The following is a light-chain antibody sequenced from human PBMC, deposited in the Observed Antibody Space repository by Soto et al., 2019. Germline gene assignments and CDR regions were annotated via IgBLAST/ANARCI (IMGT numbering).Light chain of an antibody. J-gene: IGLJ1*01. V-gene: IGLV2-11*01. CDR2: DVS. CDR3: CSYAGSYTYV. CDR1: SRDVGGYNY. Sequence: QSVLTQPRPVSGSPGQSVTISCTGNSRDVGGYNYVSWYQQHPGKAPKLMIYDVSKRPSGVPDRFSGSKSGNTASLTISGLQAEDEADYYCCSYAGSYTYVFGTGTKVTVL.